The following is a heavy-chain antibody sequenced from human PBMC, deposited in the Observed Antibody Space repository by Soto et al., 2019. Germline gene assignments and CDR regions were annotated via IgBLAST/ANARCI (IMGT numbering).Heavy chain of an antibody. CDR2: IIPMFGTA. V-gene: IGHV1-69*01. Sequence: QVQLVQSGAEVKKPGSSVKVSCKASGDTFSSYAINWVRPAPGQGLEWMGGIIPMFGTANYAQKFKGRVTITAGESTSTVYMELSSLRSEDTAVYYCARVGPAHYYDSSGYYSPLDYWGQGTLVTVSS. CDR1: GDTFSSYA. D-gene: IGHD3-22*01. CDR3: ARVGPAHYYDSSGYYSPLDY. J-gene: IGHJ4*02.